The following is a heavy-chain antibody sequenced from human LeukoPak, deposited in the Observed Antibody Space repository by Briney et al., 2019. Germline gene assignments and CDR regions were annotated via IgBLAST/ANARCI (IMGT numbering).Heavy chain of an antibody. CDR1: GGSISSYY. CDR2: IYYSGST. Sequence: SETLSLTCTVSGGSISSYYWSWIRQPPGKGLELIGYIYYSGSTNYNPSLKSRVTISVDTSKNQFSLKLSSVTAADTAVYYCARVTSRPGAYGDHFDYWGQGTLVTVSS. CDR3: ARVTSRPGAYGDHFDY. D-gene: IGHD4-17*01. V-gene: IGHV4-59*01. J-gene: IGHJ4*02.